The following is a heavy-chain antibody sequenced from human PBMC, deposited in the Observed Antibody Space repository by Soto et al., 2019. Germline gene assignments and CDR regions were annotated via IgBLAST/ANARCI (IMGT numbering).Heavy chain of an antibody. CDR1: GFTFSSYA. CDR2: ISGSGGST. Sequence: EVQLLESGGGLVQPRGSLRLSCAASGFTFSSYAMSWVRQAPGKGLEWVSAISGSGGSTYYADSVKGRFTISRDNSKNTLYLQMNSLRAEDTAVYYCAKDHRPITIFGVVIIPSSVGYAFDIWGQGTMVTVSS. J-gene: IGHJ3*02. D-gene: IGHD3-3*01. CDR3: AKDHRPITIFGVVIIPSSVGYAFDI. V-gene: IGHV3-23*01.